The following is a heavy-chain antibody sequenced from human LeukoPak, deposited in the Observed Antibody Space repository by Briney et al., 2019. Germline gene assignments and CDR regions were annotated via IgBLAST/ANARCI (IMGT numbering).Heavy chain of an antibody. CDR2: IYWNDDK. CDR3: AHRRYFYYFDY. V-gene: IGHV2-5*01. Sequence: SGPTLVNPTQTLTLTCTFSGFSLSTSGVGVGWIRQPPGKALEWLALIYWNDDKRYSPSLKSRLTITKDASKNQVVLTMTNMDPVDTATYYCAHRRYFYYFDYWGQGTLVTASS. D-gene: IGHD1-20*01. CDR1: GFSLSTSGVG. J-gene: IGHJ4*02.